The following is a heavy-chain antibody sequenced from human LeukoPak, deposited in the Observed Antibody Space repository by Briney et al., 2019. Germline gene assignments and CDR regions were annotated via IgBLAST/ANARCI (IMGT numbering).Heavy chain of an antibody. V-gene: IGHV4-59*01. D-gene: IGHD2-2*01. CDR1: GGSISSYY. CDR2: IYYSGST. Sequence: SSETLSLTCTVSGGSISSYYWSWIRQPPGKGLEWIGYIYYSGSTNYNPSLKSRVTISVDTSKNQFSLKLNSVTAADTAVYYCARTTEDCSSTSCYQYWFDPWGQGTLVTVSS. CDR3: ARTTEDCSSTSCYQYWFDP. J-gene: IGHJ5*02.